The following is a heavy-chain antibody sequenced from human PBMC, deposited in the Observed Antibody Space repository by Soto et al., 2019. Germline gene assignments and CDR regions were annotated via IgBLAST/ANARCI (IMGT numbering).Heavy chain of an antibody. CDR1: GEDFSRHW. CDR3: ATSEVLYX. D-gene: IGHD3-10*01. V-gene: IGHV5-51*01. CDR2: VYAGDSET. Sequence: GEALKISCKGSGEDFSRHWIAWVRQKHGKGLEWMAIVYAGDSETRYSPSFQGQVTMSADKSTDTAYLEWSSLKASDTAMYYCATSEVLYXWGQVTILTVS. J-gene: IGHJ3*01.